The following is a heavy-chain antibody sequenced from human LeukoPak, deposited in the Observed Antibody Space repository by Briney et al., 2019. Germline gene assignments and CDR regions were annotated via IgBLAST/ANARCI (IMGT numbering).Heavy chain of an antibody. CDR2: ISGSGGST. J-gene: IGHJ4*02. Sequence: PGGTLRLSCVASGFTFRNYGMSWVRQAPGKGLEWVSGISGSGGSTYYADSVKGRFTVSRDNSKNTLYLQMNSLRAEDTAVYYCAKANVFGVLDYFDYWGQGTLVTVSS. V-gene: IGHV3-23*01. D-gene: IGHD3-3*01. CDR3: AKANVFGVLDYFDY. CDR1: GFTFRNYG.